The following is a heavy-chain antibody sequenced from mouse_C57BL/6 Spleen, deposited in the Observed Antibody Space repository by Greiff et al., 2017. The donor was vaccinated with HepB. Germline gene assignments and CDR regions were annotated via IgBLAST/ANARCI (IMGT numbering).Heavy chain of an antibody. CDR2: IYPGDGDT. CDR3: ARGKGYDYDSWFAY. D-gene: IGHD2-4*01. J-gene: IGHJ3*01. CDR1: GYAFSSSW. Sequence: QVQLKESGPELVKPGASVKISCKASGYAFSSSWMNWVKQRPGKGLEWIGRIYPGDGDTNYNGNFKGKATLTADKSSSTAYMQLSSLTSEDSEVYFCARGKGYDYDSWFAYWGQGTLVTVSA. V-gene: IGHV1-82*01.